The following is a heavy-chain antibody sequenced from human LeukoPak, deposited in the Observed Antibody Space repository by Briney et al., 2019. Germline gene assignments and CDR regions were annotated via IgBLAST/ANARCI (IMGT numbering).Heavy chain of an antibody. J-gene: IGHJ4*02. V-gene: IGHV4-39*07. Sequence: SETLSLTCSVSGGPITTSSYYWGWIRQPPGKGLEWIGSIYYSGSTYYNPSLKSRVTISVDTSKNQFSLKLSSVTAADTAVYYCARGDDILTGYSYFDYWGQGTLVTVSS. CDR2: IYYSGST. D-gene: IGHD3-9*01. CDR3: ARGDDILTGYSYFDY. CDR1: GGPITTSSYY.